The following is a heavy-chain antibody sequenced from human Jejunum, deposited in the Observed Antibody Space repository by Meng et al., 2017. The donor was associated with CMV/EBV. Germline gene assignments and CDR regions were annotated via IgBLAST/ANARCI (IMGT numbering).Heavy chain of an antibody. J-gene: IGHJ5*02. CDR1: FG. CDR3: VQGGYCSSTTCYNLGWFAP. Sequence: FGMHWVRQASGKGLEWVAFIRYDGGNTYYTDSVKGRFTISRDNSKNTLYLQLNSLRAEDTAVYHCVQGGYCSSTTCYNLGWFAPWGQGTLVTVSS. CDR2: IRYDGGNT. V-gene: IGHV3-30*02. D-gene: IGHD2-2*03.